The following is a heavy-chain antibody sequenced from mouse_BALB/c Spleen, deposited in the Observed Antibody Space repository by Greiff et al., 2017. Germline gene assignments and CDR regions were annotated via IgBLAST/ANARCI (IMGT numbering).Heavy chain of an antibody. V-gene: IGHV1-87*01. CDR3: ARGGTRDYFDY. Sequence: VQGVESGAELARPGASVKLSCKASGYTFTSYWMQWVKQRPGQGLEWIGAIYPGDGDTRYTQKFKGKATLTADKSSSTAYMQLSSLASEDSAVYYCARGGTRDYFDYWGQGTTLTVSS. CDR1: GYTFTSYW. D-gene: IGHD2-14*01. J-gene: IGHJ2*01. CDR2: IYPGDGDT.